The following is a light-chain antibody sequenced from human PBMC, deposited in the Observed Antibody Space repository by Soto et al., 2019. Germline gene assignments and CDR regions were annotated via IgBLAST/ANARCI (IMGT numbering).Light chain of an antibody. CDR2: DTS. CDR1: QSLTNSY. J-gene: IGKJ5*01. V-gene: IGKV3-20*01. CDR3: QQYGTSEII. Sequence: VLAQSPGTLFLSPGHRATLSCRASQSLTNSYIAWYQVKPGQATRLLIYDTSSRATGIPDRFSGSGSGTDFTLTITRLEPEDFAVFYCQQYGTSEIIVGQGKRLEIK.